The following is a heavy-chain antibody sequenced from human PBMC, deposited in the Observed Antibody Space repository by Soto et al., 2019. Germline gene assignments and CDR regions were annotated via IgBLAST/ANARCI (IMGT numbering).Heavy chain of an antibody. CDR3: ATRTFVAPSPYDILTGIQGGDAFDI. Sequence: QLQLQESGPGLVKPSETLSLTCTVSGGSISSSSYYWGWIRQPPGKGLEWIGSIYYSGSTYYNPSLKSRVTISVDTSKNQFSLKLSSVTAADTAVYYCATRTFVAPSPYDILTGIQGGDAFDIWGQGTMVTVSS. CDR1: GGSISSSSYY. D-gene: IGHD3-9*01. V-gene: IGHV4-39*01. CDR2: IYYSGST. J-gene: IGHJ3*02.